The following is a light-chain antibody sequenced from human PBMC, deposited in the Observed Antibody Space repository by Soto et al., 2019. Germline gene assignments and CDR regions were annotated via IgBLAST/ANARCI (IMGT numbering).Light chain of an antibody. CDR3: QQYDNLPLT. V-gene: IGKV3-15*01. Sequence: ERVMTHSPATLSVSPGERSTLSCRASQSVGSNLAWYQQKPGQAPRLLIFGASSRATGVPARFSGSGSGTEFNLTINRLKSKDFAGYLCQQYDNLPLTFGPGTNVDIK. J-gene: IGKJ3*01. CDR1: QSVGSN. CDR2: GAS.